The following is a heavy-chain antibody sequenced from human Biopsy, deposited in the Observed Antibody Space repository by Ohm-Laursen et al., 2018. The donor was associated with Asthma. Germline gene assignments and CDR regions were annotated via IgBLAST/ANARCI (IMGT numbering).Heavy chain of an antibody. Sequence: GPSVKVSCKVSGYSFSDFYIHWVQQAPGKGLEWVGLVDPEDGDKIYAERFQGRVTMTADASTDTAYMVLSSLKSDDTAVYYCASAKPLGRVVAAGTSAFDFWGQGTLVTVST. J-gene: IGHJ4*03. CDR3: ASAKPLGRVVAAGTSAFDF. D-gene: IGHD2-15*01. CDR2: VDPEDGDK. V-gene: IGHV1-69-2*01. CDR1: GYSFSDFY.